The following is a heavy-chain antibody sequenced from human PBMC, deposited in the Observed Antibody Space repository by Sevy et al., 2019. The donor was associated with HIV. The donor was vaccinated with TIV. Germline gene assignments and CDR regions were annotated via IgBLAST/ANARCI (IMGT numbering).Heavy chain of an antibody. CDR2: IIPIFGTA. J-gene: IGHJ4*02. CDR3: ARLGFLEWPFDY. V-gene: IGHV1-69*13. CDR1: GGTFSSYA. Sequence: ASVKVSCKASGGTFSSYAISWVRQAPGQGLEWMGGIIPIFGTANYAQKFQGRVTITADESTSTAYMELSSLRSEDTAVYYCARLGFLEWPFDYWGQGTLVTVSS. D-gene: IGHD3-3*01.